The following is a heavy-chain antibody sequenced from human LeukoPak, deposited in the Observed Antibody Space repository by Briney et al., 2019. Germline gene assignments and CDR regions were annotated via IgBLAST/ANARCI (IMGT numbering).Heavy chain of an antibody. CDR1: GFTFSSYA. CDR2: ISGSGGST. CDR3: AKTGDSSGFYYGVDY. Sequence: GGSLRLSCVASGFTFSSYAMTWVRQAPGKGLEWVSAISGSGGSTYYADPVKCRFTISRANSKTTLYVQLHRLRAEDTAVYYCAKTGDSSGFYYGVDYWGQGTLVTVSS. V-gene: IGHV3-23*01. J-gene: IGHJ4*02. D-gene: IGHD3-22*01.